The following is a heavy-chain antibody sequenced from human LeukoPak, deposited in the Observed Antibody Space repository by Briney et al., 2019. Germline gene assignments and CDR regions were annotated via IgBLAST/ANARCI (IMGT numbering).Heavy chain of an antibody. J-gene: IGHJ4*02. CDR2: INHSGST. CDR1: GGSFSGYY. CDR3: ARSFYGGNSDY. V-gene: IGHV4-34*01. D-gene: IGHD4-23*01. Sequence: SETLSLTCAVYGGSFSGYYWSWIRQPPGKGLEWIGEINHSGSTNYNPSPKSRVTISVDTSKNHFSLKLSSVTAADTAIYYCARSFYGGNSDYWGQGTLLTVSS.